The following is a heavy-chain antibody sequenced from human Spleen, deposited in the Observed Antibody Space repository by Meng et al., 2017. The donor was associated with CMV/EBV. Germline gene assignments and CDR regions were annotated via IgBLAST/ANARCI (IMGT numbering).Heavy chain of an antibody. V-gene: IGHV1-69*04. CDR1: GGAFAGCT. J-gene: IGHJ4*02. Sequence: KASGGAFAGCTIGWVRQAPGQGLEWMGRIIPILGLKKYAQKFQDRITITADRSTRTVYMELSSLRSEDTAMYYCVRDPGPPSYYVESWGQGTLVTVSS. CDR3: VRDPGPPSYYVES. CDR2: IIPILGLK.